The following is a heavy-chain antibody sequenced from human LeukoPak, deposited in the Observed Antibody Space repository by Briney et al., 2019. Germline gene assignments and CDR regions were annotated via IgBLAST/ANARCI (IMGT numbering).Heavy chain of an antibody. CDR3: VKGGLGRFYFYGMDV. V-gene: IGHV3-23*01. J-gene: IGHJ6*02. Sequence: GGSLRLSCAASGFRFRSYAMTWVRQAPGKGLDWVSGVSGDGDITFYADSVKGRFTISRDNSKNTAYLQMNSLRAEDTAVYYCVKGGLGRFYFYGMDVWGQGTTVTVSS. D-gene: IGHD5-12*01. CDR2: VSGDGDIT. CDR1: GFRFRSYA.